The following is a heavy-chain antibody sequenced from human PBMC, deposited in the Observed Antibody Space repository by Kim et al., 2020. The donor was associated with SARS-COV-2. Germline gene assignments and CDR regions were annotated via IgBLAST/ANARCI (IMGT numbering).Heavy chain of an antibody. J-gene: IGHJ4*02. Sequence: YAPKFQGRVTITANESTSTAYMELSSLRSEGTAVYYCARLMATTENSGDYWGQGTLVTVSS. D-gene: IGHD5-12*01. CDR3: ARLMATTENSGDY. V-gene: IGHV1-69*01.